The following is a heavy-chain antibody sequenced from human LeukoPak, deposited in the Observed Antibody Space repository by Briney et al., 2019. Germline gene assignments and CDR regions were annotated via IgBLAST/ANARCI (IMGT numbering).Heavy chain of an antibody. J-gene: IGHJ4*02. Sequence: SETLSLTCTVSGGSNSSSSYYWGWIRQPPGKGLEWIGSIYYSGSTYYNPSLKSRVTISVDTSKNQFSLKLSSVTAADTAVYYCASPTRYSDLDYWGQGTLVTVSS. V-gene: IGHV4-39*07. CDR1: GGSNSSSSYY. CDR2: IYYSGST. CDR3: ASPTRYSDLDY. D-gene: IGHD3-3*01.